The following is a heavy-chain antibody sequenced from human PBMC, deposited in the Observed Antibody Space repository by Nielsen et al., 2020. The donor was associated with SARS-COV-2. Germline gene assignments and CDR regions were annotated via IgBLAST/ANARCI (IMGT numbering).Heavy chain of an antibody. CDR3: ARAGRFAPTGLGY. J-gene: IGHJ4*02. CDR1: GYTFTGYY. Sequence: ASVKVSCKASGYTFTGYYMHWVRQAPGQGLEWMRRINPNSGGTNYAQKFQGRVTMTRDTSISTAYMELSRLRSDDTAVYYCARAGRFAPTGLGYWGQGTLVTVSS. V-gene: IGHV1-2*06. D-gene: IGHD3-10*01. CDR2: INPNSGGT.